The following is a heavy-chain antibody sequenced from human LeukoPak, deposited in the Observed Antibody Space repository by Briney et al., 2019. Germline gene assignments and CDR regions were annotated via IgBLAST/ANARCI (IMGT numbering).Heavy chain of an antibody. CDR2: IYSGGST. Sequence: PGGSLRLSCAASGFTFSNYAMSWVRQAPGKGLEWVSVIYSGGSTYYADSVKGRFTISRDNSKNTLYLQMNSLRAEDTAVYYCARDLAAGTDYWGQGTLVTVSS. J-gene: IGHJ4*02. D-gene: IGHD6-13*01. CDR3: ARDLAAGTDY. CDR1: GFTFSNYA. V-gene: IGHV3-53*01.